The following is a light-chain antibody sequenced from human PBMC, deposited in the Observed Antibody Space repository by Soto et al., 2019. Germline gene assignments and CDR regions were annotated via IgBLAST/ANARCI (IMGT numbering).Light chain of an antibody. Sequence: DIQMTQSPASLSVSVGDRVTITCRASQSINNYLNWYQQKPGQAPKLLIRSASTLQRGVPSRFSGSGSRTDFTLTSTNLQPVEIATYYCQQSLTMPLTFGFGTGLHIK. J-gene: IGKJ5*01. CDR3: QQSLTMPLT. CDR1: QSINNY. CDR2: SAS. V-gene: IGKV1-39*01.